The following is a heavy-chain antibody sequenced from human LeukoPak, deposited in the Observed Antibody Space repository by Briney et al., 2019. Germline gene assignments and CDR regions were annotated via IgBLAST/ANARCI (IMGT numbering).Heavy chain of an antibody. CDR2: IYYSGST. J-gene: IGHJ4*02. V-gene: IGHV4-61*01. D-gene: IGHD6-13*01. CDR3: ARTPGVAAALDY. Sequence: TLSLTCTVSGGSISSGSYYWSWIRQPPGKGLEWIGYIYYSGSTNYNPPLKSRVTISVDTSKNQFSLKLSSVTAADTAVYYCARTPGVAAALDYWGQGTLVTVSS. CDR1: GGSISSGSYY.